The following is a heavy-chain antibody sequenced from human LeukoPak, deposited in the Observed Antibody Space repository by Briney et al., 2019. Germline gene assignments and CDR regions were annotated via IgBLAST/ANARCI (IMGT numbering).Heavy chain of an antibody. J-gene: IGHJ6*02. V-gene: IGHV3-23*01. CDR1: GFTFSSYA. CDR3: AREGKGRYGMDV. Sequence: GGSLRLSCAASGFTFSSYAMSWVRQAPGKGLEWVSAISGGGGSTYYADSVKGRFTISRDNSKNSLYLQMNSLRAEDTAVYYCAREGKGRYGMDVWGQGTTVTVSS. CDR2: ISGGGGST.